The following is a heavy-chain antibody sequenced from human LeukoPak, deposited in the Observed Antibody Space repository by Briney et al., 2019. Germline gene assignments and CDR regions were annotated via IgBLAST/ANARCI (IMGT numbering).Heavy chain of an antibody. CDR2: ICWNSGSI. CDR3: AKIGGGSRYYYDSSGYSQPVDY. J-gene: IGHJ4*02. D-gene: IGHD3-22*01. V-gene: IGHV3-9*01. Sequence: SLRLSCAASGFTFDDYAMHWVRDAPGKRLEWGSGICWNSGSIGYADSVKGRFTISRDNAKNSLYLQMNSLRAEDTALYYCAKIGGGSRYYYDSSGYSQPVDYWGQGTLVTVSS. CDR1: GFTFDDYA.